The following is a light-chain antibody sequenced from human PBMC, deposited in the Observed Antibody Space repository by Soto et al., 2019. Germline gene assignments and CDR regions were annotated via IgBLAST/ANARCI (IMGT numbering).Light chain of an antibody. CDR1: QNIIFY. Sequence: DIPMTQSPSSLTASVGDRVTITCRASQNIIFYLNWYQQKPGKAPKLLIYAASNLQSGVPSRFSGSGSGTEFTLTLSSLQPEDFATYFCQQSYTTPVYTFGQGTKLEIK. J-gene: IGKJ2*01. CDR2: AAS. V-gene: IGKV1-39*01. CDR3: QQSYTTPVYT.